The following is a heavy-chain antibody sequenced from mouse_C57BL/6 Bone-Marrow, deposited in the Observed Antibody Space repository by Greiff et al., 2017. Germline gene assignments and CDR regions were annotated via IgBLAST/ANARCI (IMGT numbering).Heavy chain of an antibody. Sequence: QVQLKQSGAELVRPGASVKLSCKASGYTFTDYYINWVKQRPGPGLEWIARIYPGSGNTYYNEKFKGKATLTAEKSSSTAYMQLSSLTSEDSAVYFCARKGYYGSSFDYWGQGTTLTVSS. CDR2: IYPGSGNT. J-gene: IGHJ2*01. V-gene: IGHV1-76*01. D-gene: IGHD1-1*01. CDR1: GYTFTDYY. CDR3: ARKGYYGSSFDY.